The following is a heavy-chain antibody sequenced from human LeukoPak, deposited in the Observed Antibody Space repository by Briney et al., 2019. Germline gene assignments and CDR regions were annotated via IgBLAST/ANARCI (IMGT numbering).Heavy chain of an antibody. CDR3: ARGWSYYGSGSYYIDPHFDY. V-gene: IGHV1-2*02. D-gene: IGHD3-10*01. Sequence: ASVKVSCKASGYTFTGYYMHWVRQAPGQGLEWMGWINPNSGGTNYAQKFQGRVTMTRDTSISTAYMELSRLRSDHTAVYYCARGWSYYGSGSYYIDPHFDYWGQGTLVTVSS. J-gene: IGHJ4*02. CDR1: GYTFTGYY. CDR2: INPNSGGT.